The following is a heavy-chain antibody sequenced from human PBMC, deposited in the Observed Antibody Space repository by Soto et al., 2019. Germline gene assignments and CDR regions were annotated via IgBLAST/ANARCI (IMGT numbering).Heavy chain of an antibody. Sequence: QVQLVESGGGVVQPGRSLRLSCAASRFTFTIYGMHWVRQAPGKGLEWVAVIWYDGSNKYYADSVKGRFTISRDNSKNTLYLQMNSLRAEDTAVYYCARDEMATIHPWVPAAFDIWGQGTMVTVSS. D-gene: IGHD5-12*01. CDR3: ARDEMATIHPWVPAAFDI. CDR1: RFTFTIYG. CDR2: IWYDGSNK. V-gene: IGHV3-33*01. J-gene: IGHJ3*02.